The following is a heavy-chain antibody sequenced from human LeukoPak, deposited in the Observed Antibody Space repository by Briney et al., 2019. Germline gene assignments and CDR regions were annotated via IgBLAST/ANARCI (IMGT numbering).Heavy chain of an antibody. CDR2: INHSGST. V-gene: IGHV4-34*01. Sequence: SETLSLTCAVYGRSFSGYYWSWIRQPPGKGLEWIGEINHSGSTNYNPSLKSRVTISVDTSKNQFSLKLSSVTAADTAVYYCATGYYFDYWGQGTLVAVSS. D-gene: IGHD4-17*01. J-gene: IGHJ4*02. CDR1: GRSFSGYY. CDR3: ATGYYFDY.